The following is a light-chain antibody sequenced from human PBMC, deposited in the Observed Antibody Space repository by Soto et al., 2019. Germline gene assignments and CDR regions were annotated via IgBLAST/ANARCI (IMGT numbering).Light chain of an antibody. Sequence: EIVSTQSPCTLSLSPGERATLSCRASQSISSSYLAWYQQKPGQAPRLLIYGPSSRATGIPDRFSGSGSGTDFTLTINRLEPEDFAVYYCQQYDSSPRTLGQGTKVDIK. CDR1: QSISSSY. CDR2: GPS. J-gene: IGKJ1*01. CDR3: QQYDSSPRT. V-gene: IGKV3-20*01.